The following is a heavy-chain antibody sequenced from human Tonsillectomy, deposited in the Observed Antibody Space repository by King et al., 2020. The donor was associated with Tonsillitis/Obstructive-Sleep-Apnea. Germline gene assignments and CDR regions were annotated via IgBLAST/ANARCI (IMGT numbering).Heavy chain of an antibody. D-gene: IGHD3-3*01. CDR1: GLTFSSSW. V-gene: IGHV3-7*03. CDR3: ARDPAFGSLDY. Sequence: DVQLVESGGGLVQPGGSLRLSCAASGLTFSSSWMSWVRQAPGKGLEWVANIKEDGSQKYSVDSVKGRFTISRDNAKNSLYLQMNSLRAEDTAVYYCARDPAFGSLDYWGQGTLVTVSS. CDR2: IKEDGSQK. J-gene: IGHJ4*02.